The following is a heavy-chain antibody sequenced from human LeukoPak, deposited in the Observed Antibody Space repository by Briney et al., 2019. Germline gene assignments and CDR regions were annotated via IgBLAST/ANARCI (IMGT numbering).Heavy chain of an antibody. CDR1: GFTFDDYA. CDR2: ISWNSGSI. Sequence: GGSLRLSCAASGFTFDDYAMHWVRHAPGKGLEWVSGISWNSGSIGYADSVKGRFTISRDNAKNSLYLQMNSLRAEDTALYYCAKGSGHIVVVTAYLYFDLWGRGTLVTVSS. J-gene: IGHJ2*01. CDR3: AKGSGHIVVVTAYLYFDL. D-gene: IGHD2-21*02. V-gene: IGHV3-9*01.